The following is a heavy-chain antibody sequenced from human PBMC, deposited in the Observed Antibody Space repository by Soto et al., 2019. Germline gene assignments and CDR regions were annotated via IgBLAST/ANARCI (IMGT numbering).Heavy chain of an antibody. D-gene: IGHD6-25*01. CDR1: GGSISSGGYY. CDR2: IYYSGST. CDR3: ARDRTIKQRRDYYYGMDV. J-gene: IGHJ6*02. V-gene: IGHV4-31*03. Sequence: PSETLSLTCTVSGGSISSGGYYWSWIRQHPGKGLEWIGYIYYSGSTYYNPSLKSRVTISVDKSKNQFSLKLSSVTAADTAVYYCARDRTIKQRRDYYYGMDVWGQGTTVTVSS.